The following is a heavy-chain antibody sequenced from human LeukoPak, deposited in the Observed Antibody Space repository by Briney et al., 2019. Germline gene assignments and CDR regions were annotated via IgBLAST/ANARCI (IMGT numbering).Heavy chain of an antibody. V-gene: IGHV3-48*02. D-gene: IGHD3-3*01. CDR1: EFTFSSHW. Sequence: RGSLRLSCVGSEFTFSSHWMTWVRQVPGKGLEWVSYISSSSSTIYYADSVKGRFTISRDNAKNSLYLQMNGLRDEDTAVYYCARHDFWSGYYHFDYWGQGTLVTVSS. CDR2: ISSSSSTI. CDR3: ARHDFWSGYYHFDY. J-gene: IGHJ4*02.